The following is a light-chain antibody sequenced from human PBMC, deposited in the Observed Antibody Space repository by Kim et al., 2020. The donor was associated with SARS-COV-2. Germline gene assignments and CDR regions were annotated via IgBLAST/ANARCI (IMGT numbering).Light chain of an antibody. CDR3: SSYTSSSTYV. CDR2: EVS. J-gene: IGLJ1*01. Sequence: GQSVTISCTGTSSDVGSYNHVSWYQQPPGTAPKLMIYEVSNRPSGVPDRFSGSKSGNTASLTISGLQAEDEADYYCSSYTSSSTYVFGTGTKVTVL. V-gene: IGLV2-18*02. CDR1: SSDVGSYNH.